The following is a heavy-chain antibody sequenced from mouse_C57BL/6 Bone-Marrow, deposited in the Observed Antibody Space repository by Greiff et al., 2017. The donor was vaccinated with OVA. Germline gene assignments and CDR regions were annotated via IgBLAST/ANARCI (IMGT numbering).Heavy chain of an antibody. D-gene: IGHD1-1*01. J-gene: IGHJ1*03. CDR2: IDPSDSYT. V-gene: IGHV1-50*01. CDR3: ARNYGSSYGSWYFDV. CDR1: GYTFTSYW. Sequence: QVQLQQPGAELVKPGASVKLSCKASGYTFTSYWMQWVKQRPGQGLEWIGEIDPSDSYTNYNQKFKGKATLTVDTSSSTAYMQLSSLTSEDSAVYYCARNYGSSYGSWYFDVWGTGTTVTVSS.